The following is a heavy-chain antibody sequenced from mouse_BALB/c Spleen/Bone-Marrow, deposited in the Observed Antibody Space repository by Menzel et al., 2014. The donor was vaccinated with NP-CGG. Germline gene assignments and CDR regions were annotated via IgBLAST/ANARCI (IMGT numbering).Heavy chain of an antibody. CDR2: IYPGDDDT. V-gene: IGHV1-80*01. Sequence: QVQLQQSGAELVRPGSSVKISCKASGYAFSIYWMNWVKQRPGQGLEWIGQIYPGDDDTDYNGKFKGKATLTADRSSSTAYMQLNSLTSEDSAVYFCAGGGISIDYWGQGTTLTVSS. CDR1: GYAFSIYW. CDR3: AGGGISIDY. J-gene: IGHJ2*01.